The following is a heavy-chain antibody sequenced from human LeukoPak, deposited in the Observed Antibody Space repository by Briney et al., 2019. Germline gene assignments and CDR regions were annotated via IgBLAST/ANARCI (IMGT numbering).Heavy chain of an antibody. D-gene: IGHD5-24*01. CDR3: ARVVEMATMVAYGMDV. J-gene: IGHJ6*02. CDR1: GGSISSYY. Sequence: PSETLSLTCTVSGGSISSYYWSWIRQPPGKGLEWIGCIYYSGSTNYNPSLKSRVTISVDTSKNQFSLKLSSVTAADTAVYYCARVVEMATMVAYGMDVWGQGTTVTVSS. CDR2: IYYSGST. V-gene: IGHV4-59*01.